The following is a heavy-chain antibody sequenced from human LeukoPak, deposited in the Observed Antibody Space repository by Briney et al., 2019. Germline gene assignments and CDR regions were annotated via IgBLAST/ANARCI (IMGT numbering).Heavy chain of an antibody. D-gene: IGHD3-22*01. CDR2: IWYDGSNK. J-gene: IGHJ4*02. CDR3: ARDGYYYDSSGPDY. V-gene: IGHV3-33*01. Sequence: GRSLRLSCAASGFTFSSYGMHWVRQAPGKGLEWVAVIWYDGSNKYYADSVKGRFTISRDNSKSTLYLQMNSLRAEDTAVYYCARDGYYYDSSGPDYWGQGTLVTVSS. CDR1: GFTFSSYG.